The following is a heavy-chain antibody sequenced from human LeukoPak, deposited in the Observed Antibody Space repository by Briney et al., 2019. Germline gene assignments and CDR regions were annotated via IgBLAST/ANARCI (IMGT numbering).Heavy chain of an antibody. CDR1: GFTFTRYD. CDR2: ISNDESNK. J-gene: IGHJ4*02. D-gene: IGHD4-17*01. V-gene: IGHV3-30-3*01. Sequence: GGSLRLSCAASGFTFTRYDMHWVRQAPGKGLEWVAVISNDESNKDYGNSVKGRFTIARDNSKNTLYLQMNSLRVEDTAVYYCVLGHYGCLFDNWGQGALVTVSS. CDR3: VLGHYGCLFDN.